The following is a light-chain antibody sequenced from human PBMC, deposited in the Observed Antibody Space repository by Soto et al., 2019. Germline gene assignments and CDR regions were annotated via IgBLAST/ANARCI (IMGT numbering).Light chain of an antibody. V-gene: IGKV1-27*01. CDR3: QKYDSPPRT. CDR2: AAS. J-gene: IGKJ1*01. Sequence: DIQMTQSPSSLSASVGDRVTISCRASQGIGNFLAWYQQKPGTVPKLLIYAASILQSGVPSRFSGSGSGTDFALTISSLQPDDVATYYCQKYDSPPRTFGQGTKVEL. CDR1: QGIGNF.